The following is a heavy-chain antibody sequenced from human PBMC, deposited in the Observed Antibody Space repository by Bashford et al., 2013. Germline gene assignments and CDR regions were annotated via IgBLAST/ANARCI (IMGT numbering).Heavy chain of an antibody. CDR2: IIPIFGTA. J-gene: IGHJ4*02. CDR3: ARGKVAARYPFWY. D-gene: IGHD2-15*01. V-gene: IGHV1-69*05. CDR1: GGTFSSYA. Sequence: SVKVSCKASGGTFSSYAISWVRQAPGQGLEWMGGIIPIFGTANYAQKFQGRVTMTRNTSISTAYMELSSLRSEDTAVYYCARGKVAARYPFWYWGQGTLVTVSS.